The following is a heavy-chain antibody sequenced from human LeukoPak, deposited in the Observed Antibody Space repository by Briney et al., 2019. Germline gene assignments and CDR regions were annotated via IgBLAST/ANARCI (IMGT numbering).Heavy chain of an antibody. CDR3: ARYIVLMVYASEGFDY. CDR1: GYTFTSYG. Sequence: ASVKVSCKASGYTFTSYGISWVRQAPGQGREWMGWISAYNGNTNYAQKLQGRVTMTTDTSTSTAYLELRSLRSDDTAVYYCARYIVLMVYASEGFDYWGQGTLVTVSS. D-gene: IGHD2-8*01. V-gene: IGHV1-18*01. CDR2: ISAYNGNT. J-gene: IGHJ4*02.